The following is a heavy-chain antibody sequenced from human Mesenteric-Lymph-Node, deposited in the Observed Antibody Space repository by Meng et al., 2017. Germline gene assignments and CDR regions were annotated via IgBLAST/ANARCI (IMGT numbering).Heavy chain of an antibody. V-gene: IGHV4-39*01. CDR3: ARHVYGDSYGF. CDR2: VRYSGTA. J-gene: IGHJ4*02. Sequence: QARPQGSGPGMVKLSEHLSRPCTVSGGSRDNSDYFWDWIRQPPGKGLEWIGSVRYSGTAYYNPSLTSRVTISVDTSKNQFSLNLSSLTAADTAVYYCARHVYGDSYGFWGQGTLVTVSS. D-gene: IGHD4-17*01. CDR1: GGSRDNSDYF.